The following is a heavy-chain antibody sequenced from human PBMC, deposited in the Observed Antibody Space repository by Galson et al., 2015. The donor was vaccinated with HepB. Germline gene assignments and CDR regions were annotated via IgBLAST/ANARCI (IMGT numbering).Heavy chain of an antibody. CDR1: GFTFSSYA. Sequence: LRLSCAASGFTFSSYAMSWVRQAPGKGLEWVSAISGSGGSTYYADSVKGRFTISRDNSKNTLYLQMNSLRAEDTAVYYCAKLGTITMVRGVRSFDYWGQGTLVTVSS. J-gene: IGHJ4*02. V-gene: IGHV3-23*01. CDR2: ISGSGGST. D-gene: IGHD3-10*01. CDR3: AKLGTITMVRGVRSFDY.